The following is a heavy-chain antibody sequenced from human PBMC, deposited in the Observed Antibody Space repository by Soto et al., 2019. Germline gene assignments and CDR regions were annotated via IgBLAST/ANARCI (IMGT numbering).Heavy chain of an antibody. D-gene: IGHD3-22*01. J-gene: IGHJ6*02. CDR3: ASRGYYDSSTYYYYGMDV. CDR1: GGTFSSYA. CDR2: IIPILGTA. Sequence: QVQLVQSGAEVKKPGSSVKVSCKASGGTFSSYAISWVRQAPGQGLEWMGGIIPILGTANYAQKFQGRVTITADKSTSTAYMELSSLRSEDTAVYYCASRGYYDSSTYYYYGMDVWGQGTTVTVSS. V-gene: IGHV1-69*06.